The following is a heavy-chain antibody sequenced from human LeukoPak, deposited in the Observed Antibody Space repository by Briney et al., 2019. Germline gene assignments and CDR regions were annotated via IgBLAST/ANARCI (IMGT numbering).Heavy chain of an antibody. Sequence: RGSLRLSCAASGFTFSTYAMSWVRQAPGKGLEWVSVISGSGGSTYYADSVKGRFTISRDSSRNTLYLQMNSLRAEDTAVFYCAKGMIPAAMWMYYYYGMDVWGKGTTVTVSS. J-gene: IGHJ6*04. CDR3: AKGMIPAAMWMYYYYGMDV. CDR2: ISGSGGST. V-gene: IGHV3-23*01. D-gene: IGHD2-2*01. CDR1: GFTFSTYA.